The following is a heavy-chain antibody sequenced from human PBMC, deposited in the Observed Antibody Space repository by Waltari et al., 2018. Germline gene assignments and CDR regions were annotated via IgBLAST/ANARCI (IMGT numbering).Heavy chain of an antibody. J-gene: IGHJ4*02. D-gene: IGHD6-13*01. CDR3: ARGPDPSSSWYLDY. Sequence: QVQLQQWGAGLLKPSETLSLTCAVYGGSFSGYYWSWIRQPPGKGLEWIGEINHSGSTNYNPSLKSRVTISVDTSKNQFSLKRSSVTAADTAVYYCARGPDPSSSWYLDYWGQGTLVTVSS. CDR1: GGSFSGYY. V-gene: IGHV4-34*01. CDR2: INHSGST.